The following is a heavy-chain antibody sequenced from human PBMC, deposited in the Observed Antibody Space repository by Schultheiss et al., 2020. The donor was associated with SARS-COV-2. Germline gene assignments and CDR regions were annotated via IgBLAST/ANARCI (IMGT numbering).Heavy chain of an antibody. J-gene: IGHJ4*02. CDR2: INHSGST. Sequence: SETLSLTCAVYGGSFSGYYWSWIRQPPGKGLEWIGEINHSGSTNYNPSLKSRVTISVDTSKNQFSLKLSSVTAADTAVYYCARQNSGSYHDFDYWGQGTLVTVSS. CDR3: ARQNSGSYHDFDY. CDR1: GGSFSGYY. V-gene: IGHV4-34*01. D-gene: IGHD1-26*01.